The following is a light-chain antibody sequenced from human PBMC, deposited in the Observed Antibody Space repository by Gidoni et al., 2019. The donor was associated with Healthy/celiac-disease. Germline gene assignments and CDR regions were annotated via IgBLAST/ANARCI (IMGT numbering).Light chain of an antibody. CDR2: WAS. J-gene: IGKJ4*01. CDR3: QQYRT. V-gene: IGKV4-1*01. Sequence: IVMTQSPDSLAVSLGERATINCKSSQSVLYSSNNKNYLAWYQQKPGQPPKLLIYWASTRESGVPDRFSGSGSGTDFTLTISSLQAEDVAVYYCQQYRTFXGXTKVEIK. CDR1: QSVLYSSNNKNY.